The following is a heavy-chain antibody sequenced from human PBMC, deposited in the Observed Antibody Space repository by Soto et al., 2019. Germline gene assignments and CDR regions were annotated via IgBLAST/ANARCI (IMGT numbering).Heavy chain of an antibody. D-gene: IGHD6-19*01. CDR3: ASATSIAVAGKET. CDR1: GDTVTKYG. Sequence: QVQLVQSGGEVKKPGASVKFSCKASGDTVTKYGISWVRQAPGQGLEWLGWISFYNGHTNYALKFQDRITFTTDTPTRTASMELRSLTSDDTAVYYCASATSIAVAGKETWGQGTLVTVSS. J-gene: IGHJ4*02. V-gene: IGHV1-18*01. CDR2: ISFYNGHT.